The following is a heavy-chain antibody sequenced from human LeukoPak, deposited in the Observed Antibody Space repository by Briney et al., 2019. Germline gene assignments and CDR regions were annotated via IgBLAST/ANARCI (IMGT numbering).Heavy chain of an antibody. CDR1: GGTFSSYA. J-gene: IGHJ3*02. V-gene: IGHV1-69*06. D-gene: IGHD6-19*01. CDR2: IIPIFGTA. CDR3: GSSGWPRNAFDI. Sequence: GASVKVSCKASGGTFSSYAISWVRQAPGQGLEWMGGIIPIFGTANYAQKFQGRVTITADKSTSTAYMELSSLRSEDTAVYYCGSSGWPRNAFDIWGQGTMVTVSS.